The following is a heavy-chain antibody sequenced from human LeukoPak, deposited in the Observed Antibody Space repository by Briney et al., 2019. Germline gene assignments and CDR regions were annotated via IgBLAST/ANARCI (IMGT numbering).Heavy chain of an antibody. CDR2: INTFNGNT. V-gene: IGHV1-18*01. J-gene: IGHJ5*02. CDR3: ARDLGYCSTTGCYRNWFDP. Sequence: ASVKVSCKASGYTFTDYGITWVRQAPGQGLEWMGWINTFNGNTNYAQNLQGRVTMTADTSATTAYMELRSPRFDDTAVFYCARDLGYCSTTGCYRNWFDPWGQGTLVTVSS. CDR1: GYTFTDYG. D-gene: IGHD2-2*03.